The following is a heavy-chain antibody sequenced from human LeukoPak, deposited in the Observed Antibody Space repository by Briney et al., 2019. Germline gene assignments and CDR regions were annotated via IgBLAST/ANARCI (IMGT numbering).Heavy chain of an antibody. V-gene: IGHV4-59*01. J-gene: IGHJ4*02. CDR3: ARVRVVTQDFDY. D-gene: IGHD4-23*01. CDR1: GGSIRSY. CDR2: ISHSGNT. Sequence: SETLSLTCTVSGGSIRSYWSWIRQPPGKGLEWIGFISHSGNTNYNPSLKSRVTISIDTSKRQFSLNLSSVIAADTAVYYCARVRVVTQDFDYWGQGTLVTVSP.